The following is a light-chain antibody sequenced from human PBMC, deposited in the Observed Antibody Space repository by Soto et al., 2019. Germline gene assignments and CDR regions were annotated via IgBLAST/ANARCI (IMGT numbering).Light chain of an antibody. CDR1: QSVSSSF. J-gene: IGKJ1*01. CDR2: GAS. V-gene: IGKV3-20*01. Sequence: EIVLTQSPGTLSLSPGERATLSCRASQSVSSSFLAWYQQKPGQAPRLLIYGASGRATGIPDRFSGSGSGTDFTLTISRLEPEDFAVYYCHQYDSSPVTFGQGTKVEIK. CDR3: HQYDSSPVT.